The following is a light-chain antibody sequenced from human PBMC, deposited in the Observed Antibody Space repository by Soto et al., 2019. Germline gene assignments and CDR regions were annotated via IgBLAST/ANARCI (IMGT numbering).Light chain of an antibody. CDR3: ASWDDSLSGVL. CDR2: RND. Sequence: QPVLTQPPSASGTPGQRVTISCSGSSSNIGSNTVNWYQQLPGTAPKLLIYRNDRRPSGVPDRFSGSKSDTSASLAISGLRSEDEADYYCASWDDSLSGVLFGGGTKLTVL. J-gene: IGLJ2*01. V-gene: IGLV1-47*01. CDR1: SSNIGSNT.